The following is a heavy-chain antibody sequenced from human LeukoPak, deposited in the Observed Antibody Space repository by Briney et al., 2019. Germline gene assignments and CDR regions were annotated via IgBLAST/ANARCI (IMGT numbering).Heavy chain of an antibody. V-gene: IGHV3-23*01. CDR2: ISGSGVTT. J-gene: IGHJ4*02. D-gene: IGHD1-26*01. CDR3: ARGVGAADY. CDR1: GFTFSSYA. Sequence: GGSLRLSCAASGFTFSSYAMSWVRQAPGKGLQWVSAISGSGVTTYYADSVKGRFTISRDNSKNTLYVQMNSLRVDDTAVYYCARGVGAADYWGQGTLVTVSS.